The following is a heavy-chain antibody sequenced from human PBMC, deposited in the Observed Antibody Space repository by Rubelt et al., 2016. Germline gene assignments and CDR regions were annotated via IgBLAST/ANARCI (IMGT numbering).Heavy chain of an antibody. J-gene: IGHJ4*02. CDR2: IHYSGST. V-gene: IGHV4-59*01. CDR1: GGSINSYC. CDR3: VRANYFDY. Sequence: QVQLQESGPGLVKPSETLSLTCTVSGGSINSYCWSWIRQPPGKGLEWIGYIHYSGSTTYSPSLKSRVTISGDTSKNRFSLKLTAVTAADTAVYYCVRANYFDYWGQGTLVTVSS.